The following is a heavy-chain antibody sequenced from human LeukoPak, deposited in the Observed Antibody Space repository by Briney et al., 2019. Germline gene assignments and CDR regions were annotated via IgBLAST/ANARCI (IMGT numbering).Heavy chain of an antibody. Sequence: GGSLRLFCAASGFTFSSYGMHWVRQAPGKGLEWVAFIRYDGSNKYYADSVKGRFTISRDNSKNTLYLQMNSLRAEDTAVYYCASVHSSGYYYWGQGTLVTVSS. CDR3: ASVHSSGYYY. D-gene: IGHD3-22*01. J-gene: IGHJ4*02. V-gene: IGHV3-30*02. CDR1: GFTFSSYG. CDR2: IRYDGSNK.